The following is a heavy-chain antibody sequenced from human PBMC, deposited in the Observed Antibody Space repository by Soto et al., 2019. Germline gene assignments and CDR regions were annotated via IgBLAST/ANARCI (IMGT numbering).Heavy chain of an antibody. CDR3: ARFLGYGWFDP. J-gene: IGHJ5*02. Sequence: GGSLRLSCAASGFTVRGNYLRWVCQAPGKGLEWVSAIHSDDNTYYADSVKGRFVISRDNSKNTLYLQMNNLRIEDTALYYCARFLGYGWFDPWGQGTLVTVSS. CDR1: GFTVRGNY. V-gene: IGHV3-66*01. CDR2: IHSDDNT. D-gene: IGHD5-18*01.